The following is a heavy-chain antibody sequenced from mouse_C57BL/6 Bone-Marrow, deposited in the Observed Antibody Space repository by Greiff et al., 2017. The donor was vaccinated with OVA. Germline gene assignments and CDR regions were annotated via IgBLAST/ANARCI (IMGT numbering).Heavy chain of an antibody. CDR2: IWSDGST. D-gene: IGHD1-1*01. CDR1: GFSLTSYG. V-gene: IGHV2-6-1*01. Sequence: VQLQESGPGLVAPSQSLSITCTVSGFSLTSYGVHWVRQPPGKGLEWLVVIWSDGSTTYNSALKSRLSISKDNSNSQVFLKMNSLQTDDTAMYYCARQRGYGSSYVDYAMDYWGQGTSVTVSS. J-gene: IGHJ4*01. CDR3: ARQRGYGSSYVDYAMDY.